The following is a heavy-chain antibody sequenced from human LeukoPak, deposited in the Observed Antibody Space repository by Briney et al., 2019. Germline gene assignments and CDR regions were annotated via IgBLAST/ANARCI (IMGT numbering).Heavy chain of an antibody. CDR2: IYYSGST. CDR3: ARPYCGGGSCYLVY. CDR1: GGSVSSGGYY. D-gene: IGHD2-15*01. Sequence: SETLSLTCTVSGGSVSSGGYYWSWIRQHPGKGLEWIGYIYYSGSTYYNPSLKSRVTISVDTSKNQFSLKLSSVTAADTAVYYCARPYCGGGSCYLVYWGQGTLVTVSS. J-gene: IGHJ4*02. V-gene: IGHV4-31*03.